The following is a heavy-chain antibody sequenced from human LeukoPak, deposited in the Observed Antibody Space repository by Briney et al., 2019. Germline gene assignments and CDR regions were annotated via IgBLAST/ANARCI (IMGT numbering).Heavy chain of an antibody. D-gene: IGHD2-21*01. J-gene: IGHJ3*02. Sequence: PSQTLSLTCSVSGGSISSGGYYWSWIRQPPGKGPEWIGFVYHGGSTNYSPSLKSRVTMSLDRSKNQFSLKLSSVTAADTALYYCAREEGDYPNDGFDIWGQGTMVTVSS. CDR1: GGSISSGGYY. CDR3: AREEGDYPNDGFDI. V-gene: IGHV4-30-2*01. CDR2: VYHGGST.